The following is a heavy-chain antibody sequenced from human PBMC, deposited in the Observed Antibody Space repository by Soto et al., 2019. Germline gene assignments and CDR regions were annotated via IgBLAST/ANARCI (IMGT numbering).Heavy chain of an antibody. V-gene: IGHV1-18*01. CDR1: GYTFTRYG. CDR2: ISGYNGDT. Sequence: QGRLVQSGAEVKKPGASVKVSCKASGYTFTRYGISWVRQAPGQGLEWMGWISGYNGDTNYAQKFQGRVTMTIDTSTSIAYMELRSLTSDDTAVYFCAKNGQPPYYYYGLDVWGQGTTVTVSS. J-gene: IGHJ6*02. CDR3: AKNGQPPYYYYGLDV. D-gene: IGHD2-8*01.